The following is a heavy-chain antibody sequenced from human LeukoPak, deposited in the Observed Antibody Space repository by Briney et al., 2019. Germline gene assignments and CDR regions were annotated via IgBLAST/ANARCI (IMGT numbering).Heavy chain of an antibody. CDR3: ARAAGPGGFSSWPWDY. Sequence: GRSLRLSCAASGFTFSSYAMHWVRQAPGKGLEWVAVISYDGSNKYYADSVKGRFTISRDNSKNTLYLQMNSLRAEDTAVYYCARAAGPGGFSSWPWDYWGQGTLVTVSS. CDR1: GFTFSSYA. D-gene: IGHD3-16*01. J-gene: IGHJ4*02. V-gene: IGHV3-30-3*01. CDR2: ISYDGSNK.